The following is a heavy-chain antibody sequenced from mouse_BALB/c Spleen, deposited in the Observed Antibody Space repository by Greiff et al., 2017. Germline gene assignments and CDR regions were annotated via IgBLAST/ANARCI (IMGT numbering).Heavy chain of an antibody. V-gene: IGHV14-4*02. CDR1: GFNIKDYY. CDR3: NAVSITTVVARAY. Sequence: VQLQQSGAELVKPGASVKLSCTASGFNIKDYYMHWVKQRPEQGLEWIGWIDPENGDTEYAPKFQGKATMTADTSSNTAYLQLSSLTSEDTAVYYCNAVSITTVVARAYWGQGTLVTVSA. D-gene: IGHD1-1*01. CDR2: IDPENGDT. J-gene: IGHJ3*01.